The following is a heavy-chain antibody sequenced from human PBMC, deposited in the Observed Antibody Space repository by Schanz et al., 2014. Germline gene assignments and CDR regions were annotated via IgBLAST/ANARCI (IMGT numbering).Heavy chain of an antibody. J-gene: IGHJ4*02. V-gene: IGHV3-23*01. CDR3: ARDLISSGWYG. CDR2: INGSGNAI. Sequence: EVKLLESGGGLVQPGGSLRLSCAASGFTFATYAMSWVRQAPGKGLEWVAAINGSGNAIYYADSVKGRFTISRDNAKNSLYLQMNSLRVEDTAVYYCARDLISSGWYGWGQGTLVTVSS. D-gene: IGHD6-19*01. CDR1: GFTFATYA.